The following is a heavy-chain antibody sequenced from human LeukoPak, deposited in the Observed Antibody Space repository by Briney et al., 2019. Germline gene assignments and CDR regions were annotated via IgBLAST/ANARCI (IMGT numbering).Heavy chain of an antibody. J-gene: IGHJ6*04. V-gene: IGHV1-58*01. CDR3: AGGYSYGLYGMDV. D-gene: IGHD5-18*01. Sequence: GTSVKVSCKASGFTFTSSAVQWVRQACGQRLEWIGWIVVGSGNTNYAQKFQERVTITRDMSTSTAYMELSSLRSEDTAVYYCAGGYSYGLYGMDVWGKGTTVTVSS. CDR2: IVVGSGNT. CDR1: GFTFTSSA.